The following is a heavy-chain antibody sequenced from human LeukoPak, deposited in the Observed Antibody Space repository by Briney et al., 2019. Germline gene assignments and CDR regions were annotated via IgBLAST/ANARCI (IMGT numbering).Heavy chain of an antibody. CDR2: IYYSGST. J-gene: IGHJ6*03. D-gene: IGHD3-22*01. CDR1: GESISGFY. Sequence: PSETLSLTCTVSGESISGFYWNWIRQPPGKGLEWIGYIYYSGSTNYNPSLKSRVTISIDTSKNQFSLKLSSVTAADTAVYYCARDEYYYDSSGYYYYMDVWGKGTTVTVSS. V-gene: IGHV4-59*12. CDR3: ARDEYYYDSSGYYYYMDV.